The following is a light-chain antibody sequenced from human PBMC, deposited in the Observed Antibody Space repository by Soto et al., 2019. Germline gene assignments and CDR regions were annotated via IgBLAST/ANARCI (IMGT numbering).Light chain of an antibody. Sequence: QSALTQPASGSGSPGQSITISWTGTSSDVGGFNYVSWYQQHPGKAPKLLIFDVYSRPSGISNRFSGSKSGNTASLTISGLQAEDEADYYCRSYTTTSASVFAAGPKANVL. CDR1: SSDVGGFNY. CDR3: RSYTTTSASV. CDR2: DVY. V-gene: IGLV2-14*01. J-gene: IGLJ1*01.